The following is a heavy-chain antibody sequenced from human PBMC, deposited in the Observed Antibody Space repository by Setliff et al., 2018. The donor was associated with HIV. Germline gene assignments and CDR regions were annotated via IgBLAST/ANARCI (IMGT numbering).Heavy chain of an antibody. CDR1: GGSISSNSYY. V-gene: IGHV4-39*07. CDR2: IYHSGRT. Sequence: SETLSLTCTVSGGSISSNSYYWGWIRQPPGKGLEWIGGIYHSGRTYYNPSLKSRVTISVDTSKNQFSLKLTSVTAADTAVYYCARANYYYYYGMDVWGQGTTVTVSS. J-gene: IGHJ6*02. CDR3: ARANYYYYYGMDV.